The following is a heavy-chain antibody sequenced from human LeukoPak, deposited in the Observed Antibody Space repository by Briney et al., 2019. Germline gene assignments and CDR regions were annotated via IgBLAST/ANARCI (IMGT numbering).Heavy chain of an antibody. CDR3: ARSGDYIKEGFDY. CDR2: IDRSGNR. V-gene: IGHV4-38-2*01. J-gene: IGHJ4*02. CDR1: GYSISSGYY. Sequence: PSETLSLTCAVSGYSISSGYYWGWIRQSPGKGLEWIGSIDRSGNRYYNPSLKSRVTLSVDTSENQFSLQLSSVTAADGALYYCARSGDYIKEGFDYWGQGTLITVSS. D-gene: IGHD3-22*01.